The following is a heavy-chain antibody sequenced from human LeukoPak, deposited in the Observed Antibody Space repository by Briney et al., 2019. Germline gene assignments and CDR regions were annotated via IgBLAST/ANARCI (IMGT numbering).Heavy chain of an antibody. CDR3: TRGNSGSYYNQGFDY. V-gene: IGHV3-49*03. J-gene: IGHJ4*02. CDR1: GFTFGDYA. Sequence: GRSLRLSCTASGFTFGDYAMSWFRQAPGKGLEWVGFIRSKAYGGTTEYAASVKGRFTISRDDSKSIAYLQMNSLKTEDTAVYYCTRGNSGSYYNQGFDYWGQGTPVTVSS. D-gene: IGHD3-10*01. CDR2: IRSKAYGGTT.